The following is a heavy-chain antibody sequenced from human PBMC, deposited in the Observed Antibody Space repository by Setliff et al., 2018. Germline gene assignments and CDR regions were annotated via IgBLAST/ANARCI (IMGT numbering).Heavy chain of an antibody. D-gene: IGHD3-3*01. V-gene: IGHV4-61*02. Sequence: KTSETLSLTCTVSGGSISSGSYYWSWIRQPAGKGLEWIGRIYTSGSTNYNPSLKSRVTISVDTSKNQFSLKLSSVTAADTAVYYCARVRYDFWSGLLYDYWGQGTLVTVSS. CDR2: IYTSGST. J-gene: IGHJ4*02. CDR3: ARVRYDFWSGLLYDY. CDR1: GGSISSGSYY.